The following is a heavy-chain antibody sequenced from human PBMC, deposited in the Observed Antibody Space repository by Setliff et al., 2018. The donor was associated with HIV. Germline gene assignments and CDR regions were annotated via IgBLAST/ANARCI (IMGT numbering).Heavy chain of an antibody. CDR2: VKQDGTET. CDR1: GFRFRSYW. V-gene: IGHV3-7*01. Sequence: LRLSCAASGFRFRSYWMSWVRQAPGKGLESVANVKQDGTETLYVDSVKGRFTISRDNAKNSLYLQMNSLRAEDTAVYYCATDPRRLSYWGQGTLVTVSS. D-gene: IGHD2-21*01. J-gene: IGHJ4*02. CDR3: ATDPRRLSY.